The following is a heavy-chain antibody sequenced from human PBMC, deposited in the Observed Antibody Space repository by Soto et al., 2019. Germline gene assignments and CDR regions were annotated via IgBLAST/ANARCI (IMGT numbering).Heavy chain of an antibody. CDR1: GGSISNYY. CDR3: AREGYSDTYSNYQTLDV. V-gene: IGHV4-4*07. CDR2: MYTSGST. J-gene: IGHJ6*02. Sequence: SETLSLTCTVSGGSISNYYWTWIRQPAGKGLEWIGRMYTSGSTNYNPSLKSRVTMSVDTSKNQFSLNLRSVTAADTAVYYCAREGYSDTYSNYQTLDVWGQGTTVTVS. D-gene: IGHD4-17*01.